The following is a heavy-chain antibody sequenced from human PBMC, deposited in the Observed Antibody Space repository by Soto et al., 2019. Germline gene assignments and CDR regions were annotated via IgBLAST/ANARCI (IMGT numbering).Heavy chain of an antibody. CDR1: GFSFSSYW. CDR2: MNQGGSEK. CDR3: ASYCSIASCYRFDY. J-gene: IGHJ4*02. V-gene: IGHV3-7*01. Sequence: PGGSLRLSCAASGFSFSSYWMAWVRQAPGKGLEWVANMNQGGSEKYYVDSVKGRFTISRDNAKNSLYLEMNSLRAEDTAVYYCASYCSIASCYRFDYWGRGSLVTV. D-gene: IGHD2-2*02.